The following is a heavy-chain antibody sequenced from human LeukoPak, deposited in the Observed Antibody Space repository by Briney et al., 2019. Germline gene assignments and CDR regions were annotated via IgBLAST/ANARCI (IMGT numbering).Heavy chain of an antibody. Sequence: GGSLRLSCAASGFTFSIYAMSWVRQAPGKGLEWVSAISVSGGSTYYADSVKGRFTISRDNSKNTLYLQMNSLRAEDTAVYYCAKDFGSPTNTYWYYYDSSGYLDYWGQGTLVTVSS. CDR3: AKDFGSPTNTYWYYYDSSGYLDY. V-gene: IGHV3-23*01. J-gene: IGHJ4*02. CDR1: GFTFSIYA. CDR2: ISVSGGST. D-gene: IGHD3-22*01.